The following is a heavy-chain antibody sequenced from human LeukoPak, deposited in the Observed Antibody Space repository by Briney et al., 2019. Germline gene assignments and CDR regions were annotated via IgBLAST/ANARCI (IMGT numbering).Heavy chain of an antibody. V-gene: IGHV3-15*01. CDR3: ATTERLDAFDI. J-gene: IGHJ3*02. CDR1: GFTFSSAW. CDR2: IKRKTDDGTT. Sequence: GGSLRLSCAASGFTFSSAWVSWVRQAPGKGLEWVGRIKRKTDDGTTDYTAPVKGRFTITRDDSKNTVYVQMYSMKPEDTAVYFYATTERLDAFDIWGQGTMVTVSS.